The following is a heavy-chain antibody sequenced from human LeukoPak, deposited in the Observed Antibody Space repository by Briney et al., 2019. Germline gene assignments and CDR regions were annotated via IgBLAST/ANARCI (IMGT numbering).Heavy chain of an antibody. V-gene: IGHV3-23*01. CDR2: IRGSGGGT. D-gene: IGHD2-15*01. CDR3: ATNGPTHPFDY. J-gene: IGHJ4*02. Sequence: PGGSLRLSCAASGFTFSSFSMNWVRQAPGKGLEWVTAIRGSGGGTYYADSVKGRFTISRDNSKNTLYLQMNSLRAEDTAVYYCATNGPTHPFDYWGQGTLVTVSS. CDR1: GFTFSSFS.